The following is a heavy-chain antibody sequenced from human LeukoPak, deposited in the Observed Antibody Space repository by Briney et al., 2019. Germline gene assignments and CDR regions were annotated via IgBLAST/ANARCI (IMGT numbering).Heavy chain of an antibody. CDR1: GYSISSGYY. CDR2: MHHSGNT. CDR3: ARLRRDFWSSYSTPFDY. V-gene: IGHV4-38-2*02. Sequence: SETLSLTCSVSGYSISSGYYWGCIRQPPGKGLDWIGSMHHSGNTYYNPSLKSRVTISVDTSKNQFSLKLSSVTAADTAVYYCARLRRDFWSSYSTPFDYWGQGTLVTVSS. D-gene: IGHD3-3*01. J-gene: IGHJ4*02.